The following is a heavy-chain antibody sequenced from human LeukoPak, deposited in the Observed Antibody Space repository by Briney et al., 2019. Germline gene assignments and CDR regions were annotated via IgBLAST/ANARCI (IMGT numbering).Heavy chain of an antibody. CDR3: AADLGPGNSGYSSPIDY. J-gene: IGHJ4*02. D-gene: IGHD3-22*01. CDR1: GFTFTSSA. CDR2: IVVGSGNT. Sequence: GTSVKVSCKASGFTFTSSAVQWVRQARGQRLGWIGWIVVGSGNTNYAQKFQERVTITRDMSTSTAYMELSSLRSEDTAVYYCAADLGPGNSGYSSPIDYWGQGTLVTVSS. V-gene: IGHV1-58*01.